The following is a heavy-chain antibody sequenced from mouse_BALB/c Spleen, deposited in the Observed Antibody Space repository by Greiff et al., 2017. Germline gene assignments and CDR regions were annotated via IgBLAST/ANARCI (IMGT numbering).Heavy chain of an antibody. V-gene: IGHV5-12-2*01. CDR2: ISNGGGST. Sequence: DVQLVESGGGLVQPGGSLKLSCAASGFTFSSYTMSWVRQTPEKRLEWVAYISNGGGSTYYPDTVKGRFTISRDNAKNTLYLQMSSLKSEDTAMYYCARHVLRLWYFDVWGAGTTVTVSS. CDR3: ARHVLRLWYFDV. J-gene: IGHJ1*01. CDR1: GFTFSSYT. D-gene: IGHD1-2*01.